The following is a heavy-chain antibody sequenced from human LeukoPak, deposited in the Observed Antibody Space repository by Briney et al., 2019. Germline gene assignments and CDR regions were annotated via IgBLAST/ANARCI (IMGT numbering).Heavy chain of an antibody. CDR2: INHSGST. J-gene: IGHJ6*02. V-gene: IGHV4-34*01. D-gene: IGHD3-10*01. Sequence: SETLSLTCAVSGGSFSGYYWSWIRQPPGKGLEWIGEINHSGSTNYNPSPKSRVTISVDTSKNQFSLKLSSVTAADTAVYYCARPRMRITMVRGVMRGMDVWGQGTTVTVSS. CDR1: GGSFSGYY. CDR3: ARPRMRITMVRGVMRGMDV.